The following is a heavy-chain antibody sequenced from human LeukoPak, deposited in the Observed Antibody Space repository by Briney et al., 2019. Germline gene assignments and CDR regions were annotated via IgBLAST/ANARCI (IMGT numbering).Heavy chain of an antibody. J-gene: IGHJ6*03. V-gene: IGHV4-59*01. CDR3: ARGRDPYYYYYMDV. CDR2: IYYSGST. Sequence: SETLSLTCTVSGGSISSYYWSWIRQPPGKGLEWIGYIYYSGSTNYNPSLKSRVTISVDTSKNQFSLKLSSVTAADTAVYYCARGRDPYYYYYMDVWGKGTTVTISS. CDR1: GGSISSYY.